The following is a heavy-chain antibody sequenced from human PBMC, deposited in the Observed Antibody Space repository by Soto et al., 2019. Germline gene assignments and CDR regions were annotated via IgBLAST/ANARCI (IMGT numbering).Heavy chain of an antibody. D-gene: IGHD4-4*01. CDR1: GFTFSSYA. J-gene: IGHJ4*02. CDR2: ISGSGGST. CDR3: AKDSNLGRGYYFGY. Sequence: GGSLRLSCAASGFTFSSYAMSWVRQAPGKGLEWVSAISGSGGSTYYADSAKGRFTISRDNSKNTLYLQMNSLRAEDTAVYYCAKDSNLGRGYYFGYWGQGTLVTVSS. V-gene: IGHV3-23*01.